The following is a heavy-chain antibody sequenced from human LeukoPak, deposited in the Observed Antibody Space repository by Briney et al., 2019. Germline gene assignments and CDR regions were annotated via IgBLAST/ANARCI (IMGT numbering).Heavy chain of an antibody. Sequence: SVKVSCKASGGTFSSYAISWVRQAPGQGLEWMGGIIPIFGTANYAQKFQGRVTITADESTSTAYMELSSLRSEDTAVYYCATPGLYSSGHYYYYGMDVWGQGTTVAVSS. CDR2: IIPIFGTA. CDR3: ATPGLYSSGHYYYYGMDV. V-gene: IGHV1-69*13. J-gene: IGHJ6*02. D-gene: IGHD6-19*01. CDR1: GGTFSSYA.